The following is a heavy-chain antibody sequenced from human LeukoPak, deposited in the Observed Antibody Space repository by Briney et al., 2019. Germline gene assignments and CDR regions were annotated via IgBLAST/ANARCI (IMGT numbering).Heavy chain of an antibody. Sequence: GGSLRLSCVASGCSFSDSWRSWVRQAAGKGLEWVADIDKDGSVRYYVDSVKARFTISRDNAKNSLYLQIDSLRAEDTAVYYCATYTNWVAGDVWGQGPTVSVSS. J-gene: IGHJ6*02. D-gene: IGHD7-27*01. CDR3: ATYTNWVAGDV. CDR1: GCSFSDSW. CDR2: IDKDGSVR. V-gene: IGHV3-7*01.